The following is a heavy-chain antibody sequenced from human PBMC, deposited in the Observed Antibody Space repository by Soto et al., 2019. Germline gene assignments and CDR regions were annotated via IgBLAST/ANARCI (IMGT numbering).Heavy chain of an antibody. V-gene: IGHV1-2*02. CDR1: GYTFTGYY. J-gene: IGHJ6*02. CDR3: ASGYDFWSGYRYYGMDV. D-gene: IGHD3-3*01. CDR2: INPNSGGT. Sequence: GTSVKVSCKASGYTFTGYYMHWVRQAPGQGLEWMGWINPNSGGTNYAQKFQGRVTMTRDTSISTAYMELSRLRSDDTAVYYCASGYDFWSGYRYYGMDVWGQGTTVTVSS.